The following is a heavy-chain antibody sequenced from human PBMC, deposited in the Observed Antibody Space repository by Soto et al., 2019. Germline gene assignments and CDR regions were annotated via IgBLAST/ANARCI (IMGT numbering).Heavy chain of an antibody. CDR1: GFMFGSHW. J-gene: IGHJ1*01. V-gene: IGHV3-7*05. D-gene: IGHD3-22*01. Sequence: EVQLVESGGGLVQPGGSLRLSCAASGFMFGSHWMSWVRQAPGKGLEWVANIKEDGSEKYYVGSVKGRFTISRDNAEKSLYLRMNSLRANDTAVYHGAREVYDGDGFRSDRWGQGTQVTVSS. CDR2: IKEDGSEK. CDR3: AREVYDGDGFRSDR.